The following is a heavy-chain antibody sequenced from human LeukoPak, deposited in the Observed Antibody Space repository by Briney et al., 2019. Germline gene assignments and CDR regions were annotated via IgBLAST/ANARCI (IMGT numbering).Heavy chain of an antibody. V-gene: IGHV1-46*01. CDR1: GYTFTNYY. J-gene: IGHJ3*02. CDR3: ARIRDGYNDAYDI. CDR2: INPGGGNT. D-gene: IGHD5-24*01. Sequence: ASVKVSCKASGYTFTNYYIHWVRQAPGQGLEWVGLINPGGGNTNYAQNFQGRVTMTRDTSASTVYMQLSSLRSEDTAMYYCARIRDGYNDAYDIWGQGTVVTVPS.